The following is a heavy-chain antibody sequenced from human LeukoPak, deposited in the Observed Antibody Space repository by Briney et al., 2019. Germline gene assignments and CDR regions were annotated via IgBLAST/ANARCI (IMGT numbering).Heavy chain of an antibody. V-gene: IGHV3-7*01. D-gene: IGHD3-3*01. CDR3: ARPPVLRFLDYYWYFDL. CDR2: IKQDGSEK. Sequence: PGGSLRLSCAASGFTFSSYWMSWVRQAPGKGLEWVANIKQDGSEKYYVDSVKGRFTISRDNAKNPLYLQMNSLRAEDTAVYYCARPPVLRFLDYYWYFDLWGRGTLVTVSS. CDR1: GFTFSSYW. J-gene: IGHJ2*01.